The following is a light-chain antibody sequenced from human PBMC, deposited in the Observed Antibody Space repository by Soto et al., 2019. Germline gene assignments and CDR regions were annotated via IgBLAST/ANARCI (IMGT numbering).Light chain of an antibody. CDR2: DAS. V-gene: IGKV1-5*01. J-gene: IGKJ5*01. Sequence: DIQMTQSPSTLSASVGDRVTITCRASQSISSWLAWYQQKPGKAPKLLIYDASSLESGVPSRFSGSGSGTEFTLTISRLQPEDFATYYCLQDYNYPFTFGQGTRLEIK. CDR3: LQDYNYPFT. CDR1: QSISSW.